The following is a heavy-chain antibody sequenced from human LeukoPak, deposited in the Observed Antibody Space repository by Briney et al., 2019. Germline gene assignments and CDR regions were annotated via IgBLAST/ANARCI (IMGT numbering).Heavy chain of an antibody. D-gene: IGHD5-24*01. V-gene: IGHV5-51*01. Sequence: GESLKISCKGSGYSFTSYWIGWVRQMPGKGLEWMGIIYPGDSDTRYSPSFQGHVTISADKSISTAYLQWSSLKASDTAMYYCARSRDGYNYPYYFDYWGQGTLVTVSS. J-gene: IGHJ4*02. CDR3: ARSRDGYNYPYYFDY. CDR1: GYSFTSYW. CDR2: IYPGDSDT.